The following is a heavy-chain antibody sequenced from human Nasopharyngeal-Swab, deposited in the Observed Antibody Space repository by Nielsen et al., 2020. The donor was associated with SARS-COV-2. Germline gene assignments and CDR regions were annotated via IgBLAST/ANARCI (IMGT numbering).Heavy chain of an antibody. CDR1: GFTFSNAW. J-gene: IGHJ6*03. V-gene: IGHV3-15*07. Sequence: GESLKISCAASGFTFSNAWMNWVSQAPGKGLEWVGRIKSKTDGGTTDYAAPVKGRFTVSRDDSKNTLYLQMNSLKTEDTAVYYCTTDFPSQYFYYYMDVWGKGTTVTVSS. CDR3: TTDFPSQYFYYYMDV. CDR2: IKSKTDGGTT.